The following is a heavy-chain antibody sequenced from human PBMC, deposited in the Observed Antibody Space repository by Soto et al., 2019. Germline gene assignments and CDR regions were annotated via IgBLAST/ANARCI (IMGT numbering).Heavy chain of an antibody. Sequence: QVLLVESGGGVVQPGTSLRLSCAASGFTIGSYGMHWVRQAPGKGLEWVAGLWYDGDDKYYGDSVKGRLTTSRDNSRNKIYLQMNSLRAEDTAVYYCVRGHYYGLYYFASWGQGTLVSVSS. CDR1: GFTIGSYG. D-gene: IGHD3-10*01. CDR3: VRGHYYGLYYFAS. CDR2: LWYDGDDK. J-gene: IGHJ4*02. V-gene: IGHV3-33*01.